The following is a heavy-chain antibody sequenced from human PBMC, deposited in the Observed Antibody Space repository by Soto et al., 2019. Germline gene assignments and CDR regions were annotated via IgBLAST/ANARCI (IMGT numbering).Heavy chain of an antibody. J-gene: IGHJ3*02. CDR1: GFTFSSYT. CDR2: IVGSGDNT. V-gene: IGHV3-23*01. CDR3: AKYYYGSGSIRAFDI. Sequence: EVQLLESGGGLVRPGGSLRLSCAASGFTFSSYTMTWVRQAPGERLEWVSSIVGSGDNTYYADSVKGRFTISRDNSXATLYLQMNSLRAEDTAVYYCAKYYYGSGSIRAFDIWGQGTMVTVSS. D-gene: IGHD3-10*01.